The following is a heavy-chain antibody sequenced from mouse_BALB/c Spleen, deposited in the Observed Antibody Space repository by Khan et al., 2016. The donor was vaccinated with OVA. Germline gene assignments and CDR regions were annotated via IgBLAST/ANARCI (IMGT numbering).Heavy chain of an antibody. CDR1: GYTFTDYS. V-gene: IGHV9-2-1*01. CDR2: INTETGEP. Sequence: QIQLVQSGPELKKPGETVKISCKASGYTFTDYSMHWVKQAPGKGLKWMGWINTETGEPTYADDFKGRFAFSLETSASTAYLQINNLKNEDTTTYCCARGGYYGRGAMDYWGQGTSVTVSS. J-gene: IGHJ4*01. CDR3: ARGGYYGRGAMDY. D-gene: IGHD1-1*01.